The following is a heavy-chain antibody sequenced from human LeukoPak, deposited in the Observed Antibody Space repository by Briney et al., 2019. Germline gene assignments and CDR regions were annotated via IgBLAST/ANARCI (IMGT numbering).Heavy chain of an antibody. Sequence: ASVKVSCKASGYTFTSYDINWVRQATGPGLEWMGWMNPNSGNTGYAQKFQGRVTMTRNTSISTAYMELSSLSSEDTAVYYCARLVGATDFDYWGQGTLVTVSS. D-gene: IGHD1-26*01. CDR1: GYTFTSYD. CDR3: ARLVGATDFDY. CDR2: MNPNSGNT. V-gene: IGHV1-8*01. J-gene: IGHJ4*02.